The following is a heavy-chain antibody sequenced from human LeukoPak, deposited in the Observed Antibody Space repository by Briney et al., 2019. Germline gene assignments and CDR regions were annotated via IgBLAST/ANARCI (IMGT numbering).Heavy chain of an antibody. CDR3: ARDTELRFLEWLFSFDY. V-gene: IGHV3-7*01. J-gene: IGHJ4*02. Sequence: PGGSLRHSCAASGFTFSSYWMSWVRQAPGKGLEWVANIKQDGNEKYYVDSVKGRFTISRDNAKNSLYLQMNSLRAEDTAVYYCARDTELRFLEWLFSFDYWGQGTLVTVSS. D-gene: IGHD3-3*01. CDR2: IKQDGNEK. CDR1: GFTFSSYW.